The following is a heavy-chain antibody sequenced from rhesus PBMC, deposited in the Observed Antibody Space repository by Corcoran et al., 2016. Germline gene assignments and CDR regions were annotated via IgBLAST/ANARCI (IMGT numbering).Heavy chain of an antibody. D-gene: IGHD6-25*01. CDR2: IYWDDAK. CDR3: ARRRGGSWNAFDF. J-gene: IGHJ3*01. V-gene: IGHV2-1*01. CDR1: GFSLSTSGMG. Sequence: QVTLKESGPALVKPTQTLTLTSTFSGFSLSTSGMGVGWIRQPSRKTLELLAHIYWDDAKRYSTSLKSRLTNSQDTSKNQVVLTMTNMDPVDTATYYCARRRGGSWNAFDFWGQGLRVTVSS.